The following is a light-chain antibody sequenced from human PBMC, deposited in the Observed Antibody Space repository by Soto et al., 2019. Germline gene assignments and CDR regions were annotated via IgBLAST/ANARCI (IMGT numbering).Light chain of an antibody. V-gene: IGKV1-27*01. CDR1: QGISNN. CDR3: QKYNRAPFT. CDR2: AAS. Sequence: DIQMTQSPSSLSASVGDRVTITCRASQGISNNLAWYQQKPGKVPKLLIYAASTLKSGVPSRFSGSGSGTDFTLTISSLQPEDVATYYCQKYNRAPFTFGPGTKVDIK. J-gene: IGKJ3*01.